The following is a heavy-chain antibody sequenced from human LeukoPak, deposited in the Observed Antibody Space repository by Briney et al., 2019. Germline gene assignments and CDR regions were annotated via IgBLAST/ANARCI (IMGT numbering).Heavy chain of an antibody. D-gene: IGHD5-12*01. CDR1: GGTFSSYA. J-gene: IGHJ6*03. Sequence: SVKVSCKASGGTFSSYAISGVRQAPGQGLEWMVGISPIFGTANYAQKFQGRVTITADESTSTAYMELSSLRSEDTAVYYCARDGDSGVIGYYYYMDVWGKGTTVTISS. CDR2: ISPIFGTA. CDR3: ARDGDSGVIGYYYYMDV. V-gene: IGHV1-69*13.